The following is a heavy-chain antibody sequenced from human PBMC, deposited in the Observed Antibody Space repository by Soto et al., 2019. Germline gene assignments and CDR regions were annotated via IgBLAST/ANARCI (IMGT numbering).Heavy chain of an antibody. J-gene: IGHJ5*02. V-gene: IGHV3-30-3*01. CDR1: GFTFSSYA. CDR3: ARDIGYSSSWYTFDP. CDR2: ISYDGSNK. Sequence: GGSLRLSCAASGFTFSSYAMHWVRQAPGKGLEWVAVISYDGSNKYYADSVKGRFTISRDNSKNTLYLQMSSLRAEDTAVYYCARDIGYSSSWYTFDPWGQGTLVTVSS. D-gene: IGHD6-13*01.